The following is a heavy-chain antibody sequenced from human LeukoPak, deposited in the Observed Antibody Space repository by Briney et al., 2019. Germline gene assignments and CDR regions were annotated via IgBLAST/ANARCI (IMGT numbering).Heavy chain of an antibody. V-gene: IGHV4-34*01. D-gene: IGHD3-22*01. Sequence: SETLSLTCAVYGGSFSGYYWSWIRQPPGKGLEWIGEINHSGSTNYNPSLKSRVTISVDTSKNQFSLKLSSVTAADTAVYYCARGRLTMIVVAADYGMDVWGQGTTVTVSS. J-gene: IGHJ6*02. CDR2: INHSGST. CDR1: GGSFSGYY. CDR3: ARGRLTMIVVAADYGMDV.